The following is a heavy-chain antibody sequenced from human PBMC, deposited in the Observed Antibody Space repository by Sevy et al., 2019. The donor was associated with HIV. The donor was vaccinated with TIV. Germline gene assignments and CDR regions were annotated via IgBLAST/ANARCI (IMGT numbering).Heavy chain of an antibody. D-gene: IGHD6-19*01. V-gene: IGHV4-39*01. CDR3: ARAFRAVAGSYYFDY. Sequence: PSETLSLTCTVSGGSISISSYYWGWIRQPSGKGLEWIGSFYYSESTYYNPSLKSRVTISVDTSKNQFSLKLSSVTAADTAVYYCARAFRAVAGSYYFDYWGQGTLVTVSS. CDR2: FYYSEST. CDR1: GGSISISSYY. J-gene: IGHJ4*02.